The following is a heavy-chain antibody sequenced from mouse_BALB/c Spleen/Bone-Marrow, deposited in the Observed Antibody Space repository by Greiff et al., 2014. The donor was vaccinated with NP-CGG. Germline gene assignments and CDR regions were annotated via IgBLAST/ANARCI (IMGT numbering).Heavy chain of an antibody. J-gene: IGHJ2*01. CDR2: ISNGGGST. CDR1: GFTFSSYT. D-gene: IGHD1-1*01. Sequence: EVKLVESGGGLVQPGGSLKLSCAASGFTFSSYTMSWVRQTPEKRLEWVAYISNGGGSTYYPDTVKGRFTISRDNAKNTLYLQMSSLKSEDTAMYYCARHGGSRGYYFGYWGQGTTLTVSS. V-gene: IGHV5-12-2*01. CDR3: ARHGGSRGYYFGY.